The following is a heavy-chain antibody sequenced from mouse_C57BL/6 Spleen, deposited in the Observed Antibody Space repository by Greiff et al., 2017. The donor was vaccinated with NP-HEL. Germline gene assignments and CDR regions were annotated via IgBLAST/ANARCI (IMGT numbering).Heavy chain of an antibody. V-gene: IGHV8-12*01. Sequence: QVTLKESGPGILQSSQTLSLTCSFSGFSLSTSGMGVSWIRQPSGKGLEWLAYIYWDDDKRYNPSLKSRPSISKDTSSNQVFLKITSVDTADTATYYCARMNYYGSSYPFDYWGQGTTLTVSS. D-gene: IGHD1-1*01. J-gene: IGHJ2*01. CDR3: ARMNYYGSSYPFDY. CDR1: GFSLSTSGMG. CDR2: IYWDDDK.